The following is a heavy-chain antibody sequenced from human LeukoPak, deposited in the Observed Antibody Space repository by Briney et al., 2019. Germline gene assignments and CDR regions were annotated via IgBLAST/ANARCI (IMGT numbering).Heavy chain of an antibody. D-gene: IGHD6-19*01. CDR3: ARQYSSGWYKGYFQY. V-gene: IGHV4-34*01. Sequence: PSETLSLTCGVNGGSFSGYYWSWIRQPPGKGLEWIGEINHSGSTNYNPSLKSRVTISVDTSENQFSLKLSSVTAADTAVYYCARQYSSGWYKGYFQYWGQGTLVTVSS. J-gene: IGHJ1*01. CDR2: INHSGST. CDR1: GGSFSGYY.